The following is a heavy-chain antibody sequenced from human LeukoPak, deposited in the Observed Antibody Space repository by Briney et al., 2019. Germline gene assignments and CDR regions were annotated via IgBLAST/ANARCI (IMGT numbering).Heavy chain of an antibody. V-gene: IGHV4-34*01. CDR2: INHSGST. Sequence: PSETLSLTCAVYGGSFSGYYWSWIRQPPGKRLEWIGEINHSGSTNYNPSLKSRVTISVDTSKNQFSLKLSSVTAADTAVYYCARGLGYSSFNWFDPWGQGTLVTVSS. CDR1: GGSFSGYY. D-gene: IGHD6-13*01. J-gene: IGHJ5*02. CDR3: ARGLGYSSFNWFDP.